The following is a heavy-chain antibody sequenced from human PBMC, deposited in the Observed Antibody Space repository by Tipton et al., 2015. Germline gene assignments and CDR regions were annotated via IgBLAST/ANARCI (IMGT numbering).Heavy chain of an antibody. D-gene: IGHD3-10*01. CDR3: ARDPYYYYGSGSYYSGPYFDY. J-gene: IGHJ4*02. V-gene: IGHV1-18*01. CDR2: INAYNGNT. Sequence: QSGAEVKKPGASVKVSCKASGYTFTSYGISWVRQAPGQGLEWMGWINAYNGNTNYAQKLQGRGTMTTDTSTSTAYMELRSLRSDDTAVYYCARDPYYYYGSGSYYSGPYFDYWGQGTLVTVSS. CDR1: GYTFTSYG.